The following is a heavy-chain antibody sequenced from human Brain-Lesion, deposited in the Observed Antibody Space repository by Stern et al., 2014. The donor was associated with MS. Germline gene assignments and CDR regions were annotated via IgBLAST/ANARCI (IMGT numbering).Heavy chain of an antibody. CDR1: GASISNTQW. CDR2: IYQSGSA. J-gene: IGHJ6*02. Sequence: QLQLQESGPGLVKPSGTLSLTCAVSGASISNTQWWTWVRQSPGKGLEWIGEIYQSGSANYNPSLRSRVTIPVDRSKNSFSLKLNSVTAADTAVYYCARDPRRGGLSGYYHGMDVWGQGTTVTVSS. D-gene: IGHD3-10*01. CDR3: ARDPRRGGLSGYYHGMDV. V-gene: IGHV4-4*02.